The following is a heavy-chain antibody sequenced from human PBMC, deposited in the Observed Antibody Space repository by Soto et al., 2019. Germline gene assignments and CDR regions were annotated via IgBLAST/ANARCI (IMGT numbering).Heavy chain of an antibody. D-gene: IGHD3-10*01. CDR1: GFTFSSYG. CDR2: IWYDGSNK. Sequence: QVQLVESGGGVVQPGRSLRLSCAASGFTFSSYGMHWVRQAPGKGLEWVAVIWYDGSNKYYADSVKGRFTISRDNSKNTLYLQMNSLRADDTAVYYCARESIPMVRGVDYWGQGTLVTVSS. CDR3: ARESIPMVRGVDY. V-gene: IGHV3-33*01. J-gene: IGHJ4*02.